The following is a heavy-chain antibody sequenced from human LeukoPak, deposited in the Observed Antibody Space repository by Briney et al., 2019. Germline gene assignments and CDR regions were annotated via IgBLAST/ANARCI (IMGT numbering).Heavy chain of an antibody. CDR1: GFTFSNAW. V-gene: IGHV3-15*01. CDR3: TTDYSGSYPSLDY. CDR2: IKSKTDGGTT. D-gene: IGHD1-26*01. J-gene: IGHJ4*02. Sequence: GGSLRLSCAASGFTFSNAWMSWVRLAPGKGLEWVGRIKSKTDGGTTDYAAPVKGRFTISRDDSKNTLYLQMNSLKTEDTAVYYCTTDYSGSYPSLDYWGQGTLVTVSS.